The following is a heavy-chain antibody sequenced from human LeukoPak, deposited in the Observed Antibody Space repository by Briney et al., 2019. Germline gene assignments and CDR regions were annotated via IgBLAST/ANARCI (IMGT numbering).Heavy chain of an antibody. CDR1: GGTFSSYA. CDR3: ARDEMGATTLQIDHYFDY. D-gene: IGHD1-26*01. J-gene: IGHJ4*02. Sequence: ASVNVSCKASGGTFSSYAISWVRQAPGQGLEWMGGIIPIFGTANYAQKFQGRVTITADESTSTAYMELSSLRSEDTAVYYCARDEMGATTLQIDHYFDYWGQGTLVTVSS. CDR2: IIPIFGTA. V-gene: IGHV1-69*13.